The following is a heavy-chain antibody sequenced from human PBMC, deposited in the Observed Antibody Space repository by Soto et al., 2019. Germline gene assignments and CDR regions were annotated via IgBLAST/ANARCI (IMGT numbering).Heavy chain of an antibody. CDR3: AKQYGSGSYYTLRGYYYYGMDV. CDR1: GFTFSSYA. Sequence: PGGSLRLSCAASGFTFSSYAMSWVRQAPGKGLEWVSAISGSGGSTYYADSVKGRFTISRDNSKNTLYLQMNSLRAEDTAVYYCAKQYGSGSYYTLRGYYYYGMDVWGQGTTVTVSS. CDR2: ISGSGGST. J-gene: IGHJ6*02. D-gene: IGHD3-10*01. V-gene: IGHV3-23*01.